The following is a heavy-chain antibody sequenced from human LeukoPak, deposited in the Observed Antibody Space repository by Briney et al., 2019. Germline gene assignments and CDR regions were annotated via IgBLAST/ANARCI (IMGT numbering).Heavy chain of an antibody. D-gene: IGHD2-21*01. CDR2: ITSSSGTI. V-gene: IGHV3-48*01. CDR3: ARDHLWAFDY. Sequence: GGSLRLSCAASGFTFSSYSMNWVRQAPGKGLEWVSYITSSSGTIYYADSVKSRFTISRDNAKKSLYLQMNSLRAEDTAVYYCARDHLWAFDYWGQGTLVTVSS. CDR1: GFTFSSYS. J-gene: IGHJ4*02.